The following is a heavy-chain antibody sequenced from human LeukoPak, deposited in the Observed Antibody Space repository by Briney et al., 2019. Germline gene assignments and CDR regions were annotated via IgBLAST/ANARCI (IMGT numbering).Heavy chain of an antibody. Sequence: ASVKVSCKASGYTFTAYYLHWVRQAPGQGLEWMGWINPNSGASNYAQTFQGRVAMTRDTSINTAYMDLSSLRSDDTAVYYCARDLPGSFSNPTLEYWGQGTLVTVSS. CDR1: GYTFTAYY. D-gene: IGHD3-10*01. CDR2: INPNSGAS. V-gene: IGHV1-2*02. J-gene: IGHJ4*02. CDR3: ARDLPGSFSNPTLEY.